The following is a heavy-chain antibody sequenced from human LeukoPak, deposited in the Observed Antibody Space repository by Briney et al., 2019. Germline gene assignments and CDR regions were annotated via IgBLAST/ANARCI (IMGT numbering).Heavy chain of an antibody. CDR1: GYTFTSYD. CDR2: MNPNSGST. V-gene: IGHV1-8*01. J-gene: IGHJ6*02. D-gene: IGHD6-13*01. Sequence: GASVKVSCKASGYTFTSYDINWVRQATGQGLEWMGWMNPNSGSTSYAQKFQGRVTMTRDTSTSTVYMELSSLRSEDTAVYYCASALSSSFRYRRYYYYGMDVWGQGTTVTVSS. CDR3: ASALSSSFRYRRYYYYGMDV.